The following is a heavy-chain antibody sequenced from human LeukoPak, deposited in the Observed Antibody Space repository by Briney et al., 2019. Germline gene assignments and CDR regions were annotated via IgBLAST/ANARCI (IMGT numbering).Heavy chain of an antibody. CDR1: GFTFSSYS. CDR3: ARAFGYSYGYAFDY. CDR2: ISSSSSTI. J-gene: IGHJ4*02. Sequence: PGGFLILSCAASGFTFSSYSLNWVRQAPGKGLEWISYISSSSSTIYFADSVKGRFTISRDNAKNSLYLQMNRLRDEDTAVYYCARAFGYSYGYAFDYWGQGTLVTVSS. V-gene: IGHV3-48*02. D-gene: IGHD5-18*01.